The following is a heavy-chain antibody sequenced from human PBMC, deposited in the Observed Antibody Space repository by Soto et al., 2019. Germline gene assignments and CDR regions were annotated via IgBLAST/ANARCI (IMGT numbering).Heavy chain of an antibody. Sequence: QVQLVQSGAEVKGSGASVKVSCKASGYAFTAYYLHWVRQAPGHGLEWMGWINPDTGGTDSTQKFQGWVTMTRXPXXXTXXMELSNGELDDTAVYYCARAGGRDGSSWRRGAFDYWGQGTLVTVSS. J-gene: IGHJ4*02. CDR2: INPDTGGT. D-gene: IGHD2-2*01. V-gene: IGHV1-2*04. CDR3: ARAGGRDGSSWRRGAFDY. CDR1: GYAFTAYY.